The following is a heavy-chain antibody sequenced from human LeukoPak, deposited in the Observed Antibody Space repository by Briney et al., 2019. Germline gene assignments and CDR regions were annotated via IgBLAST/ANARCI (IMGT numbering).Heavy chain of an antibody. Sequence: ASVKVSCKASGYTFTGYYMRWVRQAPGQGLEWMGWINPNSGGTNYAQKFQGRVTMTRDTSISTAYMELSRLRSDDTAVYYCARDRISMTTVTTADHWGQGTLVTVSS. V-gene: IGHV1-2*02. J-gene: IGHJ4*02. CDR1: GYTFTGYY. CDR3: ARDRISMTTVTTADH. D-gene: IGHD4-17*01. CDR2: INPNSGGT.